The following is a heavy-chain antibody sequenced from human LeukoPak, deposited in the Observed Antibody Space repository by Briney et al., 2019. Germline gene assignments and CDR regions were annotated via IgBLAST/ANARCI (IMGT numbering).Heavy chain of an antibody. V-gene: IGHV3-48*03. CDR3: ARVRGSGGSWRDFDY. D-gene: IGHD2-15*01. CDR2: ISSSAATI. CDR1: GFTFSSYE. J-gene: IGHJ4*02. Sequence: GGSLRLSCAASGFTFSSYEMNWVRQAQGKGGEGVSYISSSAATIYYADTVKGRFTISRDNAKNSLYLQMNSLRAEDTAVYYCARVRGSGGSWRDFDYWGQGTLVTVSS.